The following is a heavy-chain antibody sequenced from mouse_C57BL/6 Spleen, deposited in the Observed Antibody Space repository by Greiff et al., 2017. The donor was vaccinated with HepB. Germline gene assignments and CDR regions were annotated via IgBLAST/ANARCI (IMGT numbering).Heavy chain of an antibody. D-gene: IGHD1-1*01. V-gene: IGHV1-63*01. CDR3: ARYYGSSYYAMDY. CDR1: GYTFTNYW. J-gene: IGHJ4*01. Sequence: VQLQQSGAELVRPGTSVKMSCKASGYTFTNYWIGWAKQRPGHGLEWIGDIYPGGGYTNYNEKFKGKATLTADKSSSTAYMQFSSLTSEDSAIYYCARYYGSSYYAMDYWGQGTSVTVSS. CDR2: IYPGGGYT.